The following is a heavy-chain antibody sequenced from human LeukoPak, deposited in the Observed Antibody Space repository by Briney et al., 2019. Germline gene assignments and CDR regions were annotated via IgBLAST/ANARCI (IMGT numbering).Heavy chain of an antibody. CDR2: IIPIFGTA. J-gene: IGHJ4*02. V-gene: IGHV1-69*13. CDR1: GYTFIDYY. CDR3: ARRYSSGWYDY. Sequence: SVKVSCKASGYTFIDYYIHWVRQAPGQGLEWMGGIIPIFGTANYAQKFQGRVTITADESTSTAYMELSSLRSEDTAVYYCARRYSSGWYDYWGQGTLVTVSS. D-gene: IGHD6-19*01.